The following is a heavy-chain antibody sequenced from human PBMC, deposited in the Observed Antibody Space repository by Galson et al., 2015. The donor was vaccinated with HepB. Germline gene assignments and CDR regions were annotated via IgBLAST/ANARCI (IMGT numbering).Heavy chain of an antibody. CDR3: ARTPPVAGIVFDY. J-gene: IGHJ4*02. V-gene: IGHV4-59*01. Sequence: SETLSLTCAVYGGSFSGYYWSWIRQPPGKGLEWIGYIYYSGSTNYNPTLKSRVTISVDTSKNQFSLKLSSVTAADTAVYYCARTPPVAGIVFDYWGQVTLVTVSS. D-gene: IGHD6-19*01. CDR1: GGSFSGYY. CDR2: IYYSGST.